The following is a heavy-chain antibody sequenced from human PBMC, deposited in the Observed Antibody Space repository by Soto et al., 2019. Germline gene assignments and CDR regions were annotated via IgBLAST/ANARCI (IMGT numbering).Heavy chain of an antibody. V-gene: IGHV3-23*01. CDR2: ISGSGGST. CDR3: AREQHTPVRGAYYYGMDV. CDR1: GFTFSSYA. J-gene: IGHJ6*02. Sequence: GGSLRLSCAASGFTFSSYAMSWVHQAPGKGLEWVSAISGSGGSTYYADSVKGRFTISRDNSKNTLYLQMNSLRAEDTAVYYCAREQHTPVRGAYYYGMDVWGQGTTVTVSS. D-gene: IGHD1-26*01.